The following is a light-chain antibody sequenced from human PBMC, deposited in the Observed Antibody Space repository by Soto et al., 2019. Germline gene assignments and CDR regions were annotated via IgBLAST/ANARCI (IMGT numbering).Light chain of an antibody. CDR2: GNS. CDR1: SSNIGAGYD. CDR3: QSYDSSLSGSWV. V-gene: IGLV1-40*01. Sequence: QAVVTQPPSVSGAPGQRVTISCTGSSSNIGAGYDVQWYQQLPGTAPKLLIYGNSNRPSGVPDRFSGSKSGTSASLAITGLQAEDEADYYCQSYDSSLSGSWVFGGGTKLTVL. J-gene: IGLJ3*02.